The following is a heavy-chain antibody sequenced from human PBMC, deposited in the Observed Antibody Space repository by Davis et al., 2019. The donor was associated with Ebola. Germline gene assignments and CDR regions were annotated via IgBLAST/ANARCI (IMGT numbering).Heavy chain of an antibody. CDR3: AKHTVTISYFDY. J-gene: IGHJ4*02. V-gene: IGHV3-23*01. Sequence: GESLKISCAASGFTFSSYAMSWVRQAPGKGLEWVSAISGSGGSTYYADSVKGRFTISRDNSKNTLYLQMNSLRAEDTAVYYCAKHTVTISYFDYWGQGTLVTVSS. CDR1: GFTFSSYA. D-gene: IGHD4-17*01. CDR2: ISGSGGST.